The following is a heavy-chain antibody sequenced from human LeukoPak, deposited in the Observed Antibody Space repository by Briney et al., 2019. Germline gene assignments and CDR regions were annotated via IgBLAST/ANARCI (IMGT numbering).Heavy chain of an antibody. CDR2: IYSGGST. V-gene: IGHV3-53*01. CDR1: GFTVSSNY. J-gene: IGHJ4*02. CDR3: ARTAYDSSGNFFDY. D-gene: IGHD3-22*01. Sequence: GGSLRLSCAASGFTVSSNYMSWVRQAPGKGLEWVSVIYSGGSTYYADSVKGRFTISRDNSKNTLYLQMNSLRAEDTAVYYCARTAYDSSGNFFDYWGQGALVTVSS.